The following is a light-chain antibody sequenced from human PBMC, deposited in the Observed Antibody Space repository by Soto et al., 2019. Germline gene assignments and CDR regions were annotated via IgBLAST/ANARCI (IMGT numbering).Light chain of an antibody. J-gene: IGKJ2*01. CDR3: QQRSNWPRT. V-gene: IGKV3-11*01. CDR1: QSVSSY. Sequence: EIVLTQSPATLSLSPGERATLSCRASQSVSSYLAWYQQKPGQAPSLLIYGASNRATGIPARFSGSGSGTDCTLTISSLEPEDFAVYYCQQRSNWPRTFGQGTKLEIK. CDR2: GAS.